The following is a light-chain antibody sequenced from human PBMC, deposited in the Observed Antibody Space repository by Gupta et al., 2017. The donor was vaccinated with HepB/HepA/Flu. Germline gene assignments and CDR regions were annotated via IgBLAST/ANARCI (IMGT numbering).Light chain of an antibody. J-gene: IGLJ1*01. CDR2: DVT. Sequence: QSALTQPASVSGSPGPSITISCTGTSSDIGAYNSVSWYQQHPGKAPKLMIYDVTNRPSGVSDRFSASKSDNTASLTISGRQQEDEADYYCRSYTSAMNHVFGTGTKVTVL. CDR1: SSDIGAYNS. CDR3: RSYTSAMNHV. V-gene: IGLV2-14*03.